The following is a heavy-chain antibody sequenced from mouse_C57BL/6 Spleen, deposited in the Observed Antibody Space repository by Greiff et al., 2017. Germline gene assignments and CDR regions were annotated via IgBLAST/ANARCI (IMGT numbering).Heavy chain of an antibody. D-gene: IGHD2-1*01. CDR3: ARDGGNHYAMDY. CDR1: GYAFSSYW. V-gene: IGHV1-80*01. J-gene: IGHJ4*01. CDR2: IYPGDGDT. Sequence: VQLQESGAELVKPGASVKISCKASGYAFSSYWMNWVKQRPGKGLEWIGQIYPGDGDTNYNGKFKGKATLTADKSSSTAYMQLSSLTSEDSAVYFCARDGGNHYAMDYWGQGTSVTVSS.